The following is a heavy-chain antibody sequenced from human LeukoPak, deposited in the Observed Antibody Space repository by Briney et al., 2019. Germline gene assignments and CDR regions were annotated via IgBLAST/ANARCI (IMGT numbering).Heavy chain of an antibody. J-gene: IGHJ4*02. Sequence: SETLSLTCSVSGGSINTYYWSWIRQTPGKGLEWIGFIYYTGSNNYSPSLKSRVTMSVDTSKNQCSLKLTSVTAADTALYYCARGANRLDSWGRGTLVTVSS. D-gene: IGHD1-14*01. CDR2: IYYTGSN. V-gene: IGHV4-59*12. CDR3: ARGANRLDS. CDR1: GGSINTYY.